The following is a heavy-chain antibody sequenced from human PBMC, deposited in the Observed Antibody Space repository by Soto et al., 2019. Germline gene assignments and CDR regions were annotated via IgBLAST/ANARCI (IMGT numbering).Heavy chain of an antibody. CDR2: ISYDGSNK. CDR1: GFTFSSYA. V-gene: IGHV3-30-3*01. CDR3: ARYYGGYDY. Sequence: PGGSLRLSCAASGFTFSSYAMHWVRQAPGKGLEWVAVISYDGSNKYYADSVKGRFTISRDNSKNTLYLQMNSLRAEDTAVYYCARYYGGYDYWGQGTLVTVSS. J-gene: IGHJ4*02. D-gene: IGHD5-12*01.